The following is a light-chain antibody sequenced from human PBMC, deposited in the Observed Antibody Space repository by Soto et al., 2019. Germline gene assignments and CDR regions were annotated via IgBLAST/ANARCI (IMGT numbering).Light chain of an antibody. CDR1: QSISSW. Sequence: DIQMTQSPSTLSASVGDRVTITCRASQSISSWLAWYQQKPGKAPKLLIYKASSLESGVPSRFSGSGSGTEFTLTISSLQPDDFATYYCHQYNSYSPTFGTGTKVEIK. J-gene: IGKJ1*01. CDR2: KAS. V-gene: IGKV1-5*03. CDR3: HQYNSYSPT.